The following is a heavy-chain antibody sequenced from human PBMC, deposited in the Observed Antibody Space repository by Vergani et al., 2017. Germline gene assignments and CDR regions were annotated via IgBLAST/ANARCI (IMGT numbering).Heavy chain of an antibody. Sequence: QVQLQESGPGLVKPSETLSLTCTVSGGSISSYYWSWIRQPAGKGLEWIGRIYTSGSTNYNPSLKSRVTMSVDTSKNQFSLKLSSVTAADTAVYYCARGGALSSFYYDSSGYYSLDYWGQGTLVTVSS. D-gene: IGHD3-22*01. CDR3: ARGGALSSFYYDSSGYYSLDY. CDR2: IYTSGST. V-gene: IGHV4-4*07. J-gene: IGHJ4*02. CDR1: GGSISSYY.